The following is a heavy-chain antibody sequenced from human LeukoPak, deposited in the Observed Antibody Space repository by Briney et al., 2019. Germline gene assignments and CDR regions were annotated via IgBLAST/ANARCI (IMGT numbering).Heavy chain of an antibody. Sequence: ASVKVSCKASGYTFTSYGISWVRQAPGQGLEWMGWISAYNGNTNYAQKLQGRATMTTDTSTSTAYMELRSLRSDDTAVYYCARAPEALLWFGELLFDYWGQGTLVTVSS. CDR2: ISAYNGNT. V-gene: IGHV1-18*01. D-gene: IGHD3-10*01. J-gene: IGHJ4*02. CDR3: ARAPEALLWFGELLFDY. CDR1: GYTFTSYG.